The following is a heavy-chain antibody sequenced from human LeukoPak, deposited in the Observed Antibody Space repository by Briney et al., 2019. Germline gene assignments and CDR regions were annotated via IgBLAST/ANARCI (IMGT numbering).Heavy chain of an antibody. CDR2: ISGSGGST. V-gene: IGHV3-23*01. CDR1: GFTLSSYA. Sequence: GGSLRLSCAASGFTLSSYAMRWVRQAPGKVLEWVSAISGSGGSTYYADSVKGRFTISRDNSKNTLYLQMNSLRAEDTAVYYCAKRYCSSTSCYGYWGQGTLVTVSS. J-gene: IGHJ4*02. CDR3: AKRYCSSTSCYGY. D-gene: IGHD2-2*01.